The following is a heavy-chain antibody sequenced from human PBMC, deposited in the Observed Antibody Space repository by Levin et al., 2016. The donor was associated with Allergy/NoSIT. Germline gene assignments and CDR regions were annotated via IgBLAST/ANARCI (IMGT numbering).Heavy chain of an antibody. CDR3: ARNTLNGMDV. V-gene: IGHV3-30*03. D-gene: IGHD2-2*02. Sequence: VRQMPGKGLEWVAVISYDGNNKLYADSLKGRFTISRDNSKNTLYLQMNSLRTQDTAIYYCARNTLNGMDVWGQGTAVTVSS. J-gene: IGHJ6*02. CDR2: ISYDGNNK.